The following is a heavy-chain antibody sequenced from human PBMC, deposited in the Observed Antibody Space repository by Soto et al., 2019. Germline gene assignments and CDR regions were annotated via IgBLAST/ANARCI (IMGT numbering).Heavy chain of an antibody. CDR2: ISYDGSNK. CDR3: ARDSPYDRSGHDYFDF. J-gene: IGHJ4*02. Sequence: GGSLRLSCAASGFTCSSYAMHWVRQAPGKGLEWVAVISYDGSNKYYADSVKGRFTISRDNSKNTLYLQMNSLRAEDTAVYYCARDSPYDRSGHDYFDFWGEGILVTVSS. D-gene: IGHD3-22*01. CDR1: GFTCSSYA. V-gene: IGHV3-30-3*01.